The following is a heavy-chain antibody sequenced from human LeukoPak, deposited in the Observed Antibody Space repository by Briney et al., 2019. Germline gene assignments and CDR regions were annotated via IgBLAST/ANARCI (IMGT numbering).Heavy chain of an antibody. Sequence: GGSLRLSCAASGFTFSSYWMHWVRQAPGKGLVWVSRIKTDGSRTSYADSVKGRFTISRDNAKNTLYLQMNSLRAEDTAAYYCARESYCSGGSCYSGRAFDIWGQGTMVTVSS. CDR2: IKTDGSRT. J-gene: IGHJ3*02. V-gene: IGHV3-74*01. D-gene: IGHD2-15*01. CDR3: ARESYCSGGSCYSGRAFDI. CDR1: GFTFSSYW.